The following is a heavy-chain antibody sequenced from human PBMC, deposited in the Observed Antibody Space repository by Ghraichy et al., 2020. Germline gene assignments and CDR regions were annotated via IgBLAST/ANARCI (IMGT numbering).Heavy chain of an antibody. CDR1: GYSFTSYW. J-gene: IGHJ4*02. Sequence: GESRNRECKGSGYSFTSYWIGWVRQMPGKGLEWMGIIYPGDSDTRYSPSFQGQVTISADKSISTAYLQWSSLKASDTAMYYCARHEHYYGSGSYGWGQGTLVTVSS. CDR3: ARHEHYYGSGSYG. V-gene: IGHV5-51*01. CDR2: IYPGDSDT. D-gene: IGHD3-10*01.